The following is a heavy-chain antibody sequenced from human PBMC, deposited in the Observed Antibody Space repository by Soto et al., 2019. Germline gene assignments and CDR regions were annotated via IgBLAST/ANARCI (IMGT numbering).Heavy chain of an antibody. D-gene: IGHD6-6*01. CDR2: INAGNVNT. CDR3: ASDMGQHLVMMRYYYDMDD. Sequence: QVQLVQSGAEVKKPGASVKVSCKASGYSFNTYAMHWVRQAPGQRLEWLAWINAGNVNTKYSQKFQGRLTVTRDTSVSTAYMELSSLTYEDTAVYYCASDMGQHLVMMRYYYDMDDWGQGTTVTVS. CDR1: GYSFNTYA. J-gene: IGHJ6*02. V-gene: IGHV1-3*01.